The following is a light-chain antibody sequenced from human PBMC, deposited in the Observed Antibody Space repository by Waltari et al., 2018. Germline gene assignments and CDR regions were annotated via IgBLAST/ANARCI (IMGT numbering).Light chain of an antibody. CDR2: DAS. V-gene: IGKV3-11*01. CDR1: QSVSSD. J-gene: IGKJ2*01. Sequence: EIELTQAPATLSLSPGERANLSCRASQSVSSDLAWYQQKPGQAPRLLIYDASNRATGIPARFSGSGSGTDFTLTISSLEPEDFAVYYCQQLSNWPYTFGQGTKLEIK. CDR3: QQLSNWPYT.